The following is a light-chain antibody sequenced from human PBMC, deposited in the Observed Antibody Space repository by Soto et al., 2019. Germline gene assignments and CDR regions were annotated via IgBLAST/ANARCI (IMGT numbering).Light chain of an antibody. CDR2: GAS. CDR1: QTTSGKY. J-gene: IGKJ5*01. CDR3: QHYGSSPPVT. Sequence: EIVLTQSPGTLSLSPGESATHSCRTSQTTSGKYLAWYQQRPGLAPRLLVYGASRRATGIPDRFRGSGSGTEFTLTIRGLEPEDFAVYFCQHYGSSPPVTFGQGTQLEIK. V-gene: IGKV3-20*01.